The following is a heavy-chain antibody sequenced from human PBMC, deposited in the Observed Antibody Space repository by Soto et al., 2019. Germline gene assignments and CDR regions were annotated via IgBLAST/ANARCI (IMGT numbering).Heavy chain of an antibody. CDR1: GFTFSSYA. J-gene: IGHJ4*02. V-gene: IGHV3-64*01. CDR3: ASMGSSGYWFDY. CDR2: ISSNGGST. Sequence: GGSLRLSCAASGFTFSSYAMHWVRQAPGKGLEYASAISSNGGSTYYANSVKGRFTISRDNSKNTLYLQMGSLRAEDMAVYYCASMGSSGYWFDYWGQGTLVTVSS. D-gene: IGHD3-22*01.